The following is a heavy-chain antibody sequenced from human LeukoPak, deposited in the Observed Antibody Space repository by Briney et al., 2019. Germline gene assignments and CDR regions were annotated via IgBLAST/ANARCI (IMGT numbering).Heavy chain of an antibody. CDR3: ARDSPPSSSGWYGNGMDV. CDR2: IYYGGST. J-gene: IGHJ6*02. D-gene: IGHD6-19*01. CDR1: GGSISSYY. Sequence: SETLSLTCTVSGGSISSYYWSWIRQPPGKGLEWIGYIYYGGSTNYNPSLKSRVTISVDTSKNQFSLKLSSVTAADTAVYYCARDSPPSSSGWYGNGMDVWGQGTTVTVSS. V-gene: IGHV4-59*01.